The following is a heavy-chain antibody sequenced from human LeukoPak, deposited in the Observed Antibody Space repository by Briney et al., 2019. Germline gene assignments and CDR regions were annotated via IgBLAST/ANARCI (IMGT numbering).Heavy chain of an antibody. CDR3: ARDSSAPRSYFALDV. CDR2: IYHSGST. D-gene: IGHD6-19*01. J-gene: IGHJ6*01. CDR1: GYSFSSGYY. Sequence: SETLSLTCTVSGYSFSSGYYWGWIRQPPGKGLEWIGSIYHSGSTYYNPSLKSRVTISVDTSKNQFSLKLTSVTAADTAIYYCARDSSAPRSYFALDVWGQGTTVTVSS. V-gene: IGHV4-38-2*02.